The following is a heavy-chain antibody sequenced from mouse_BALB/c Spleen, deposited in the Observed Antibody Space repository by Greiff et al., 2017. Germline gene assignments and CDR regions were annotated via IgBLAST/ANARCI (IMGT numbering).Heavy chain of an antibody. CDR2: INPGSGGT. V-gene: IGHV1-54*01. CDR3: ARERRGYAMDY. J-gene: IGHJ4*01. CDR1: GYAFTNYL. Sequence: VQLVESGAELVRPGTSVKVSCKASGYAFTNYLIEWVKQRPGQGLEWIGVINPGSGGTNYNEKFKGKATLTADKSSSTAYMQLSSLTSDDSAVYFCARERRGYAMDYWGQGTSVTVSS.